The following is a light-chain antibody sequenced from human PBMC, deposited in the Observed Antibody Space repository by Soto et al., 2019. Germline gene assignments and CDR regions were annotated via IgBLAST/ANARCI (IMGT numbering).Light chain of an antibody. J-gene: IGKJ4*01. Sequence: EVVLTQSPVTLSLSPGERATLSCRASQSFRSLLAWYQQKPGQAPRLLIYDAYNRATGIPPRFSGSGSGTDFTLTISSLEPEDFGTYYCQQSYSAPPLTFGAGTKVDIK. CDR3: QQSYSAPPLT. CDR1: QSFRSL. V-gene: IGKV3-11*01. CDR2: DAY.